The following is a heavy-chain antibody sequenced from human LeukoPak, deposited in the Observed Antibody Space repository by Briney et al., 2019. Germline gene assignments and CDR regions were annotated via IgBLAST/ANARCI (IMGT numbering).Heavy chain of an antibody. CDR2: IYHSGST. D-gene: IGHD3-3*01. CDR1: SYSISSGYY. J-gene: IGHJ5*02. V-gene: IGHV4-38-2*02. CDR3: ARVTHGETIFGVVLYWFDP. Sequence: PSETLSLTCTVSSYSISSGYYWCWIRQPPGKGLEWIGSIYHSGSTYYNPSVKSRVTISVDTSKNQFSLKLSSVTTADTAVYYCARVTHGETIFGVVLYWFDPWGQGTLVTVFS.